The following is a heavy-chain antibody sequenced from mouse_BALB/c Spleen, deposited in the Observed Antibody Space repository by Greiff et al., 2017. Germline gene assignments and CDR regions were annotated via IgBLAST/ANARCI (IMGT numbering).Heavy chain of an antibody. CDR3: ARNYDYDVGFAY. V-gene: IGHV1-20*02. J-gene: IGHJ3*01. CDR1: GYSFTGYF. CDR2: INPYNGDT. Sequence: VQLKQSGPELVKPGASVKISCKASGYSFTGYFMNWVMQSHGKSLEWIGRINPYNGDTFYNQKFKGKATLTVDKSSSTAHMELRSLASEDSAVYYCARNYDYDVGFAYWGQGTLVTVSA. D-gene: IGHD2-4*01.